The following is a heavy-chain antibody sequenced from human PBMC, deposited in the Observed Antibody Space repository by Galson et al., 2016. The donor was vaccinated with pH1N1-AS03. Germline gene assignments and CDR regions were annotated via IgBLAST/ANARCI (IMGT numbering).Heavy chain of an antibody. V-gene: IGHV3-33*01. CDR2: IWYDRGTT. Sequence: SLRLSCAASGFTINNYGMHWVRQAPGKGLEWVAIIWYDRGTTHYADSVKGRFTISRDNSKNTLYLQINSLRAEDTAVYYCVRDDDSSGYYPDSWGRGTLVTVSS. D-gene: IGHD3-22*01. CDR3: VRDDDSSGYYPDS. J-gene: IGHJ4*02. CDR1: GFTINNYG.